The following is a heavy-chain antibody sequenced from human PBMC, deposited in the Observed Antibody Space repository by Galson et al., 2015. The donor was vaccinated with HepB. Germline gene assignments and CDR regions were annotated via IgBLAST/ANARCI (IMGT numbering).Heavy chain of an antibody. J-gene: IGHJ6*03. Sequence: SVKVSCKASGYTFTSYDINWVRQATGQGLEWMGWMNPNSGNTGYAQKFQGRVTMTRNTSISTAYMELSSLRSEDTAVYYCARAVRGCSSTSCCMRNHYYYYMDVWGKGTTVTVSS. CDR2: MNPNSGNT. D-gene: IGHD2-2*01. V-gene: IGHV1-8*01. CDR1: GYTFTSYD. CDR3: ARAVRGCSSTSCCMRNHYYYYMDV.